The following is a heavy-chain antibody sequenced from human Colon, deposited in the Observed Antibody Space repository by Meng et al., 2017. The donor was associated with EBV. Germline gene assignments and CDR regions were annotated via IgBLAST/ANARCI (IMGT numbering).Heavy chain of an antibody. D-gene: IGHD1-26*01. CDR3: ARGPGGSYYLYYFDY. J-gene: IGHJ4*02. V-gene: IGHV4-34*01. CDR2: INHSGST. CDR1: GGSFSGYY. Sequence: QLLQWGAGPLKPSETLSLTCTFYGGSFSGYYWSWIRQPPEKGLEWIGEINHSGSTNYNPSLKSRVTISVDTSKKQFSLKLSSVTAADTAVYYCARGPGGSYYLYYFDYWGQGTLVTVSS.